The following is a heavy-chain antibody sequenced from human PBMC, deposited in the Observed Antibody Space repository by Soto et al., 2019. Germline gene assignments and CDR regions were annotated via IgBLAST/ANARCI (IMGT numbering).Heavy chain of an antibody. D-gene: IGHD6-13*01. CDR3: ARHRDSSRWYYYYYMDV. CDR1: GGSISSSSYY. CDR2: IYYSGST. V-gene: IGHV4-39*01. Sequence: SETLSLTCTVSGGSISSSSYYWGWIRQPPGKGLEWIGSIYYSGSTYYNPSLKSRVTISVDTSKNQFSLKLSSVTAADTAVYYCARHRDSSRWYYYYYMDVWGKGTTVTVSS. J-gene: IGHJ6*03.